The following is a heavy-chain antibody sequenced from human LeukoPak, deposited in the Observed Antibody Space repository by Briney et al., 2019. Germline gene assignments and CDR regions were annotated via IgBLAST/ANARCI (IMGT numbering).Heavy chain of an antibody. CDR3: ARVRFLEWLCAWFDP. CDR1: GYTFTSYG. D-gene: IGHD3-3*01. V-gene: IGHV1-18*01. CDR2: ISAYNGNT. Sequence: GASVKVSCKASGYTFTSYGISWVRQAPGQGLEWMGWISAYNGNTNYAQKLQGRVTMTTDTSTSTAYMELRSQRSDDTAVYYCARVRFLEWLCAWFDPWGQGTLVTVSS. J-gene: IGHJ5*02.